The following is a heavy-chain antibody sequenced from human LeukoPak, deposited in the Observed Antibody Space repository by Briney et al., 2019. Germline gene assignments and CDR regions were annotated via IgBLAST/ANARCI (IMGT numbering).Heavy chain of an antibody. CDR3: AKDRLYSYGLS. J-gene: IGHJ4*02. Sequence: QAGGSLRLSCAASGFTFSSYWMHWVRQAPGKGLVWVSRINSDGSSTTYADSVKGRFTISRDNSKNTLYLQMNSLRAEDTAVYYCAKDRLYSYGLSWGQGTLVTVSS. CDR2: INSDGSST. V-gene: IGHV3-74*01. D-gene: IGHD5-18*01. CDR1: GFTFSSYW.